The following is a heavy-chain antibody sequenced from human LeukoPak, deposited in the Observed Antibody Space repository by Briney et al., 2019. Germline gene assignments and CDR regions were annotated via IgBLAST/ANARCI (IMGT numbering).Heavy chain of an antibody. V-gene: IGHV4-39*07. CDR2: IYYSGST. D-gene: IGHD3-9*01. CDR1: GGSISSSSYY. Sequence: SETLSLTCTVSGGSISSSSYYWGWIRQPPGKGLERVGSIYYSGSTYYNPSVKSRVTISVDTSKNQFSLKLSSVTAADTAVYYCARLRPINKNYDILTGWGRGYYYYYYMDVWGKGTTVTISS. CDR3: ARLRPINKNYDILTGWGRGYYYYYYMDV. J-gene: IGHJ6*03.